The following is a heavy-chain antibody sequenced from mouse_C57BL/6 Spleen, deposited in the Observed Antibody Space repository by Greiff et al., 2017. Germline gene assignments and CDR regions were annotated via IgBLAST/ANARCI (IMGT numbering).Heavy chain of an antibody. V-gene: IGHV1-74*01. CDR3: AIPYDYDGLGRTWFAY. CDR1: GYTFTSYW. D-gene: IGHD2-4*01. CDR2: IHPSDSDT. J-gene: IGHJ3*01. Sequence: QVQLQQPGAELVKPGASVKVSCKASGYTFTSYWMHWVKQRPGQGLEWIGRIHPSDSDTNYNQKFKGKATLTVDKSSSTAYMQLSSLTSEDSAVYYCAIPYDYDGLGRTWFAYWGQGTLVTVSA.